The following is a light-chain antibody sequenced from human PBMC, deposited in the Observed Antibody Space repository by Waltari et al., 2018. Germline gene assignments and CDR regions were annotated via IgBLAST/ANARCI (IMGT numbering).Light chain of an antibody. CDR2: SVT. CDR3: CSYAGRYTMI. V-gene: IGLV2-11*01. J-gene: IGLJ2*01. CDR1: NSDIGEYKY. Sequence: QSALTQPRSVSGSPGQTVTISCTGTNSDIGEYKYVSWFQLHPAKAPKLIIYSVTDRPPGVPARLSGSKSGSTASLTISGLQPEDEGDYFCCSYAGRYTMIFGGGTRLTVL.